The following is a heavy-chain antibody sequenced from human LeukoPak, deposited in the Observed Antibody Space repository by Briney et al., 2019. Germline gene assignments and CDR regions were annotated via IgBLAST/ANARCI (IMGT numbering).Heavy chain of an antibody. CDR3: ARADYYDSSGYYGGAFDI. CDR2: IYSGGST. Sequence: GGSLRLSCAASGFTVSSNYMSWVRQAPGKGLEWVSVIYSGGSTYYADSVKGRFTISRDNSKNTLYLQMNSLRAEDTAVYYCARADYYDSSGYYGGAFDIWGQGTMVTVSS. D-gene: IGHD3-22*01. J-gene: IGHJ3*02. V-gene: IGHV3-53*01. CDR1: GFTVSSNY.